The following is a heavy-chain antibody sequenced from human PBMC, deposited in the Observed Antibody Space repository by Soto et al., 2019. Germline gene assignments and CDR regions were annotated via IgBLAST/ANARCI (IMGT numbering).Heavy chain of an antibody. CDR3: ARDYSGGSSAPDY. CDR2: IWYDGSNK. V-gene: IGHV3-33*01. Sequence: QVQLVESGGGVVQPGRSLRLSCAASGFTFSSYGMHWDRQAPGKGLEWVAVIWYDGSNKYYADSVKGRFTISRDNSKHALYLQMNGLRADDTAVYYCARDYSGGSSAPDYWGQGTLVTVSS. J-gene: IGHJ4*02. CDR1: GFTFSSYG. D-gene: IGHD2-15*01.